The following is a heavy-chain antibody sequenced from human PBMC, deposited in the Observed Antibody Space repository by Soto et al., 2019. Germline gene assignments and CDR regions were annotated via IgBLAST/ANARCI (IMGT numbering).Heavy chain of an antibody. V-gene: IGHV3-23*01. CDR3: EKGARGIEGVGAGSFHQ. CDR1: GFTFSSYA. CDR2: ISGSGDST. Sequence: GGSLRLSCAASGFTFSSYAMSWVRQAPGKGLEWVSGISGSGDSTYYADSVKGRFTISRDNSKNTLYLQMNSLRAEDTAVYYCEKGARGIEGVGAGSFHQGGRGTLSPSSS. J-gene: IGHJ1*01. D-gene: IGHD3-10*01.